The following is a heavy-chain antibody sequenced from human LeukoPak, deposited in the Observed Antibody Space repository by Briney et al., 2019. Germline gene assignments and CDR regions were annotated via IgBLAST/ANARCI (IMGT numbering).Heavy chain of an antibody. CDR3: ARELSQIVWGGLDY. CDR2: ISYDGSNK. J-gene: IGHJ4*02. V-gene: IGHV3-30*04. Sequence: SGGSVRLSCAASGLTLSSDAMHGARQAPGKGLEWVAVISYDGSNKYYADSVKGRFTISRDNSKNTLYLQMNSLRVEDTAVYYCARELSQIVWGGLDYGGQGTLVSVSS. CDR1: GLTLSSDA. D-gene: IGHD2-21*01.